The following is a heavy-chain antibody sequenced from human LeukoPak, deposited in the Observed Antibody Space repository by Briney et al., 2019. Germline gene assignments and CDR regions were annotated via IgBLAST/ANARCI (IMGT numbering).Heavy chain of an antibody. Sequence: TSETLSLTCTVSGGSITSGSHYWSWIRQPAGKGLEWIGRIYTSGSPNYNPSLKSRVTISIDTSKNQFSLKLTSVTAADTAVYYCARRLNYDYVWGSYRYDFIDDYWGQGTLVTVSS. V-gene: IGHV4-61*02. D-gene: IGHD3-16*02. CDR2: IYTSGSP. J-gene: IGHJ4*02. CDR1: GGSITSGSHY. CDR3: ARRLNYDYVWGSYRYDFIDDY.